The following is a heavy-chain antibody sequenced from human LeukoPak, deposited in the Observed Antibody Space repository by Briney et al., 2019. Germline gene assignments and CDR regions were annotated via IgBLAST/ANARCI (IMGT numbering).Heavy chain of an antibody. CDR3: ARVGAVADYYYYYYMDV. D-gene: IGHD6-19*01. V-gene: IGHV4-4*07. Sequence: PSETLSLTCTVSGGSVSSYSWSWIRQPAGKGLEWIGRIYASGSTSGTTNYNPSLKSRVTMSVDTSKNQFSLKLSSVTAADTAVYYCARVGAVADYYYYYYMDVWGKGATVTVSS. CDR1: GGSVSSYS. CDR2: IYASGST. J-gene: IGHJ6*03.